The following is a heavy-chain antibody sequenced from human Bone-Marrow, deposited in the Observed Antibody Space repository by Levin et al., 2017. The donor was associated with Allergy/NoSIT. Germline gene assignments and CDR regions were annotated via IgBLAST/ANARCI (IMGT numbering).Heavy chain of an antibody. CDR2: IYHSGSA. Sequence: SETLSLTCSVSGGSISSYYWSWIRQPPGKGLEWIGYIYHSGSANYNPSLKSRVTISLDTSKNQFSLKLSSVTAADTAVYYCARGPPYSGHGYYFDYWGQGTLVTVSS. V-gene: IGHV4-59*01. D-gene: IGHD5-12*01. J-gene: IGHJ4*02. CDR3: ARGPPYSGHGYYFDY. CDR1: GGSISSYY.